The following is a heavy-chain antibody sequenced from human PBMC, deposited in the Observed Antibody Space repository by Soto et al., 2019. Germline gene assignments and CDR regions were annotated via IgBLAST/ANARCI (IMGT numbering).Heavy chain of an antibody. CDR3: ARGHGYYYYYGMDV. CDR2: ISYDGSNK. Sequence: QVQLVESGGGVVHPGRSLRLSCAASGFTFSSYAMHWVRQAPGKGLEWVAVISYDGSNKYYADSVKGRFTISRDNSKNTLYLQMNSLRAEDTAVYYCARGHGYYYYYGMDVWGQGTTVTVSS. J-gene: IGHJ6*02. CDR1: GFTFSSYA. V-gene: IGHV3-30-3*01.